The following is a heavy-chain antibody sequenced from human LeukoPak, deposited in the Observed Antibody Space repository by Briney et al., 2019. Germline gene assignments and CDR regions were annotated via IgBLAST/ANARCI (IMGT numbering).Heavy chain of an antibody. Sequence: GGSLRLSCAASGFTFSSYAMSWVRQAPGKGLEWVSAISGSGGSTYYADSVEGRFTISRDNSKNTLYLQMNSLRAEDTAVYYCAVFYSGYDFGYWGQGTLVTVSS. CDR3: AVFYSGYDFGY. V-gene: IGHV3-23*01. CDR1: GFTFSSYA. CDR2: ISGSGGST. J-gene: IGHJ4*02. D-gene: IGHD5-12*01.